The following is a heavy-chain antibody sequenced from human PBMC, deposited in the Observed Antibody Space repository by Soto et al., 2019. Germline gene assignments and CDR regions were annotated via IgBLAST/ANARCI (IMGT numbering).Heavy chain of an antibody. CDR3: ARDRGFYSMDV. CDR1: GGFINNYY. J-gene: IGHJ6*02. D-gene: IGHD3-16*01. Sequence: SETLSLTCNVSGGFINNYYWSWIRQPPGKGLEWIGYIYYSGSTNYNPSLKSRVTISIDTSKTQFSLKLTSVTAADTAVYYCARDRGFYSMDVWGQGTTVTVSS. V-gene: IGHV4-59*01. CDR2: IYYSGST.